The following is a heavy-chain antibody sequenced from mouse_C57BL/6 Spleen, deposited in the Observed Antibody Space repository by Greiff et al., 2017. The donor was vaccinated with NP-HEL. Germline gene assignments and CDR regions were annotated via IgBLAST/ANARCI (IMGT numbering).Heavy chain of an antibody. Sequence: VQLQQPGAELVKPGASVKLSCKASGYTFTSYWMHWVKQRPGQGLEWIGMIHPNSGSTNYNEKFKSKATLTVDKSSSTAYMQLSSLTSEDSAVYYCARHGNYLYYFDYWGQGTTLTVSS. J-gene: IGHJ2*01. D-gene: IGHD2-1*01. CDR2: IHPNSGST. CDR3: ARHGNYLYYFDY. CDR1: GYTFTSYW. V-gene: IGHV1-64*01.